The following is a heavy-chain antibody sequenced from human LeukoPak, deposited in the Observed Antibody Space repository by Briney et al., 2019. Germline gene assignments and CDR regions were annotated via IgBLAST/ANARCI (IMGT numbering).Heavy chain of an antibody. Sequence: QPGGSLRLPCAASGFTFSSSWMHWVRQAPGKGLVWVSRINPGGSVTTYADSAKGRFTISRDNAKNTLYLQLNSLTVEDTAVYYCARGVNHNSDYWGQGALVTVSS. CDR2: INPGGSVT. J-gene: IGHJ4*02. V-gene: IGHV3-74*01. CDR1: GFTFSSSW. CDR3: ARGVNHNSDY.